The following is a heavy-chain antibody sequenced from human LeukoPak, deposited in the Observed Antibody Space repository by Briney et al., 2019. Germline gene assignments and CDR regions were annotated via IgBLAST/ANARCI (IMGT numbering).Heavy chain of an antibody. CDR2: VNLQGST. J-gene: IGHJ4*02. CDR1: GGSITSTNY. D-gene: IGHD6-13*01. V-gene: IGHV4-4*02. CDR3: ARGRDLQQLTNGFDY. Sequence: SETLSLTCGVSGGSITSTNYWTWVRQPPGKGLEWIGEVNLQGSTNYNPSLMGRAAISVDMSENHISLQLTSVTAADTAVYYCARGRDLQQLTNGFDYWGQGTLVTVSS.